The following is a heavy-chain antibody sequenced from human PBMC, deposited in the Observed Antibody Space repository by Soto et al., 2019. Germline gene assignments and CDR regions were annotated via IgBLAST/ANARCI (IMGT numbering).Heavy chain of an antibody. CDR3: ASRGAFGNTVTGVIIPDPYYGLDV. CDR2: INPSGGST. CDR1: GYTFTSYY. D-gene: IGHD3-10*01. Sequence: ASVKVSCKASGYTFTSYYMHWVRQAPGQGLEWMGIINPSGGSTSYAQKFQGRVTMTRDTSTSTVYMELSSLRSEDTAVYYCASRGAFGNTVTGVIIPDPYYGLDVSGPAPTVTLSS. V-gene: IGHV1-46*01. J-gene: IGHJ6*02.